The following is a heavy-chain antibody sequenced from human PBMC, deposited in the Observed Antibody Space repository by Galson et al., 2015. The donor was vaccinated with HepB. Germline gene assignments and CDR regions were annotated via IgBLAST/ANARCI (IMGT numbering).Heavy chain of an antibody. CDR2: IKQDGSEK. D-gene: IGHD3-16*02. Sequence: SLRLSCAASGFTFSSYWMSWVRQAPGKGLEWVANIKQDGSEKYYVDSVKGRFTISRDNAKNSLYLQMNSLRAEDTAVYYCAKDTTTSGGVIVIDYWGQGTLVTVSS. CDR3: AKDTTTSGGVIVIDY. CDR1: GFTFSSYW. J-gene: IGHJ4*02. V-gene: IGHV3-7*01.